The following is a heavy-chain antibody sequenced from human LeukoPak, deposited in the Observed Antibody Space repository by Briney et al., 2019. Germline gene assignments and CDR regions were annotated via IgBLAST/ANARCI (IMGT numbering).Heavy chain of an antibody. CDR2: FYRGDTT. D-gene: IGHD2-21*01. V-gene: IGHV3-53*01. J-gene: IGHJ4*02. Sequence: GGSLRLSCAASGFSVSSSYMYWVRLAPGKGLEWVSFFYRGDTTYYAESVRGRFTISRDNSKNTLYLLMNSLIPEDTAVYYCAREVISIPSYFDSWGQGTLVTVSS. CDR1: GFSVSSSY. CDR3: AREVISIPSYFDS.